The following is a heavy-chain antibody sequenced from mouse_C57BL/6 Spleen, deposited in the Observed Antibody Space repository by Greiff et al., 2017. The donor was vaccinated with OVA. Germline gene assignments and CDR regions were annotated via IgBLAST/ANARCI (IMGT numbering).Heavy chain of an antibody. Sequence: QVHVKQPGAELVKPGASVKMSCKASGYTFTSYWITWVKQRPGQGLEWIGDIYPGSGSTNYNEKFKSKATLTVDTSSSTAYMQLSSLTSEDSAVYYCAREDTTVVVNYFDYWGQGTTLTVSS. V-gene: IGHV1-55*01. CDR2: IYPGSGST. CDR1: GYTFTSYW. J-gene: IGHJ2*01. D-gene: IGHD1-1*01. CDR3: AREDTTVVVNYFDY.